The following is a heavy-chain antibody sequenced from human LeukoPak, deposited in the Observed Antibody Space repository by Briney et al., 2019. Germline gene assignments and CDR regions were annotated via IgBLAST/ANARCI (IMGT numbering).Heavy chain of an antibody. V-gene: IGHV3-23*01. CDR2: ISGSGGST. CDR1: GFTFSSYA. J-gene: IGHJ3*02. CDR3: AKDRSSGYYPRDAFDI. Sequence: GGSLRLSCAASGFTFSSYAMSWVRQAPGKGLGSVSAISGSGGSTYYADSVKGRFTISRDNSKNTLYLQMNSLRAEDTAVYYCAKDRSSGYYPRDAFDIWGQGTMVTVSS. D-gene: IGHD3-22*01.